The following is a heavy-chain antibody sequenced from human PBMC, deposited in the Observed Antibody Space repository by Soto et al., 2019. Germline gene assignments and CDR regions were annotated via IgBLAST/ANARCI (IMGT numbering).Heavy chain of an antibody. CDR2: IYPGDSDT. D-gene: IGHD3-22*01. J-gene: IGHJ6*02. V-gene: IGHV5-51*01. CDR3: ARDSYYDSSGYFPPNYGMDV. Sequence: GVSLKISCKGSGYSFTSYWIGWVRQMPGKGLEWMGIIYPGDSDTRYSPSFQGQVTISADKSISTAYLQWSSQKASDTAMYYCARDSYYDSSGYFPPNYGMDVWGQGTTVTVSS. CDR1: GYSFTSYW.